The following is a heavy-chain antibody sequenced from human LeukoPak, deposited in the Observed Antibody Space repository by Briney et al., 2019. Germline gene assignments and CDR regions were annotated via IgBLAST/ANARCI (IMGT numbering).Heavy chain of an antibody. Sequence: SETLSLTCTVSGGSFSGYLWSWIRQPPGKGLEWIGYISNSGSTNYNPSLKSRVSISLDTSKNQFSLQLSSVTAADTAVYYCARSHGLYWGQGTLVTVSS. CDR1: GGSFSGYL. D-gene: IGHD4-17*01. J-gene: IGHJ4*02. CDR2: ISNSGST. V-gene: IGHV4-59*13. CDR3: ARSHGLY.